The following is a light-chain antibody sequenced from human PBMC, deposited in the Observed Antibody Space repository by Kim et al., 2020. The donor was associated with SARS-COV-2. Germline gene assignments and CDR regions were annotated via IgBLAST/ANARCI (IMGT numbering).Light chain of an antibody. Sequence: DIQMTQSPSSLSASVGDRVTITCRASQAISTYLNWYQHKPGKAPKFLIHAASTLQSGVPSRFTGTGSGTDFTLTITSLQPEDFASLFCLQTYSTPYTLGQGTKLE. CDR1: QAISTY. V-gene: IGKV1-39*01. CDR3: LQTYSTPYT. J-gene: IGKJ2*01. CDR2: AAS.